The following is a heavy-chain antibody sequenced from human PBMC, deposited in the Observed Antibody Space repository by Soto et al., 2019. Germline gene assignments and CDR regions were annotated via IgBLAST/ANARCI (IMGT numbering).Heavy chain of an antibody. D-gene: IGHD2-15*01. CDR3: ARHKDSHYGMDV. V-gene: IGHV5-10-1*01. CDR1: GYSFTSYW. CDR2: IDPSDSYT. Sequence: GASLKISCKGSGYSFTSYWISRVRQMPGKGLEWMGRIDPSDSYTNYSPSFQGHVTISADKSISTAYLQWSSLKASDTAMYYCARHKDSHYGMDVWGQGTTVTVSS. J-gene: IGHJ6*02.